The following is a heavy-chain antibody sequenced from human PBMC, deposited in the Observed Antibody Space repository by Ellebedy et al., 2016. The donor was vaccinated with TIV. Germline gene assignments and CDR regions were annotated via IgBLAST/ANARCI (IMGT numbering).Heavy chain of an antibody. D-gene: IGHD4-23*01. CDR2: IASDGGAT. J-gene: IGHJ2*01. CDR3: TREARWGNWYFDL. V-gene: IGHV3-30*03. Sequence: GESLKISCAASGFIFNRYGIQWVRQAPGKGLEWIGVIASDGGATVYADFVRGRFTLSRDNSRNTVYLQMNSLSPDDTAVYYCTREARWGNWYFDLWGRGTLVAAST. CDR1: GFIFNRYG.